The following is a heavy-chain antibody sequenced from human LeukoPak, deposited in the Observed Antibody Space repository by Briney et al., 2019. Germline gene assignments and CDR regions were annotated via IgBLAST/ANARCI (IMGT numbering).Heavy chain of an antibody. CDR3: ARAAKWEFYHYYMDV. CDR2: ISNGSGNR. J-gene: IGHJ6*03. CDR1: EFTFSSYS. Sequence: GGSLRLSCVASEFTFSSYSMIWVRQAPGKGLEWISYISNGSGNRYYADSVKGRFTISRVNAKNLLYLQMNNLRADDTAVYYCARAAKWEFYHYYMDVWGKGTTVAVSS. D-gene: IGHD1-26*01. V-gene: IGHV3-48*01.